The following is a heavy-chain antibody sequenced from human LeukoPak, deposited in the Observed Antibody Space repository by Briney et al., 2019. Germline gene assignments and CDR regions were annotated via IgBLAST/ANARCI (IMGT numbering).Heavy chain of an antibody. CDR2: ITSTSDII. V-gene: IGHV3-48*04. CDR1: GFTFSSYS. D-gene: IGHD3-22*01. J-gene: IGHJ4*02. Sequence: GGSLRLSCAASGFTFSSYSMNWVRQAPGKGLEWVSYITSTSDIIYYADSVRGRFAISRDNAKKSLYLQMNSLRVEDTAIYYCARDDSSDLSIDYWGQGTQVTVSS. CDR3: ARDDSSDLSIDY.